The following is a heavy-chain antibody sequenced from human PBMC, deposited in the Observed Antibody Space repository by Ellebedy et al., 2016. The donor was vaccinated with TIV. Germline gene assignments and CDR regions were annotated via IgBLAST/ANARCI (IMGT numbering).Heavy chain of an antibody. J-gene: IGHJ4*02. CDR3: ARGYSGYLFLDY. CDR1: GFFFSGHW. V-gene: IGHV3-7*02. D-gene: IGHD5-12*01. Sequence: GESLKISXVVSGFFFSGHWMSWVRQSPGKGLECVANINPDGNDKFYVDSVKGRFTISRDNARNSLYLQIDSLRAEDTAVYYCARGYSGYLFLDYWGQGASVAVSS. CDR2: INPDGNDK.